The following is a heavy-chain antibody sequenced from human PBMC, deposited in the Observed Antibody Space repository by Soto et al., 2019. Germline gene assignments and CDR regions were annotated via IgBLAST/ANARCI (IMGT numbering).Heavy chain of an antibody. D-gene: IGHD2-8*01. Sequence: GSLRLSCAASGFTVSNNYMTWVRQAPGKGLEWVSSIHPGGDTFYADSVKGRFSFSRDNSKNTVYLQMNSLRVEDTVVYYCAKETANGGGDFDICGQGTMVTVSS. J-gene: IGHJ3*02. V-gene: IGHV3-53*01. CDR2: IHPGGDT. CDR3: AKETANGGGDFDI. CDR1: GFTVSNNY.